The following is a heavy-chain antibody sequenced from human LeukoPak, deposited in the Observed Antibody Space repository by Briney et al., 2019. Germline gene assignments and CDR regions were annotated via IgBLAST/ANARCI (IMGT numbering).Heavy chain of an antibody. V-gene: IGHV5-51*01. Sequence: GESLKISCKGYGYRFTTYWIGWVRQMPGKGLEWMGIIYPGDSDTRYSPSFQGHVTISADKSITTAYLQWSSLRASDTAIYYCARRMSTSEYFEYWGQGTLVSVSS. CDR1: GYRFTTYW. D-gene: IGHD1-14*01. CDR2: IYPGDSDT. J-gene: IGHJ4*02. CDR3: ARRMSTSEYFEY.